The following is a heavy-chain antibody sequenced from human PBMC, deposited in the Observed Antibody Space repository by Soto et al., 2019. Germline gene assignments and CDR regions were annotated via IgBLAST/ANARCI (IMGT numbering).Heavy chain of an antibody. CDR1: GCSLSSYA. V-gene: IGHV3-30-3*01. D-gene: IGHD2-21*02. J-gene: IGHJ4*02. Sequence: PERSLRLSGVASGCSLSSYAMHWVCHAPGKGLQWVSVISYDGSNKYYADSVKVRFTLSRDNSKNTLYLQMNSLRAEDTAVYYCATGQTANFDYCRQGPLVAVSS. CDR2: ISYDGSNK. CDR3: ATGQTANFDY.